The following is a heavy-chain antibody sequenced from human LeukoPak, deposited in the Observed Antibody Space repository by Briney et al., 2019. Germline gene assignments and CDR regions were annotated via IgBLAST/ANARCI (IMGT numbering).Heavy chain of an antibody. CDR3: TRDPQIDY. J-gene: IGHJ4*02. Sequence: PGRSLRLSCAGSGFTFGDXXXXXXRQAPGKGLXWIGFIRTTSYGGTTXYAASVKGRXTXSRDDSKSIAYLQMNSLKTEDTAVYYCTRDPQIDYWGQGTLVTVSS. CDR1: GFTFGDXX. V-gene: IGHV3-49*03. CDR2: IRTTSYGGTT.